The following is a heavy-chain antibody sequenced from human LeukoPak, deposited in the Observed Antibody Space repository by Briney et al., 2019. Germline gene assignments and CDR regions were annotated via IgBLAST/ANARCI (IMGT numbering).Heavy chain of an antibody. CDR3: ARDLTMVIDAFDI. D-gene: IGHD4/OR15-4a*01. CDR1: GFTFSSYS. V-gene: IGHV3-21*01. CDR2: ISSRSSYI. Sequence: PGGSLRLSCAASGFTFSSYSMNWVRQAPGKGLEWVSSISSRSSYIYYADSVKGRFTISRDNAKNSLYLQMNSLRAEDTAVYYCARDLTMVIDAFDIWGQGTMVTVSS. J-gene: IGHJ3*02.